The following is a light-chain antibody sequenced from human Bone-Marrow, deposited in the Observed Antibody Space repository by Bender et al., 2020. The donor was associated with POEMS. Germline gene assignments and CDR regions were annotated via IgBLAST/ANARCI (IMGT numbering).Light chain of an antibody. V-gene: IGLV1-44*01. Sequence: QSVLTQPPSASGTPGQRVTISCSGSSSNIGGNTVNWYQQLPGTAPKLLIYNDNQRPSGVSDRFSGSRSGTSASLAIRGLRSEDEADYYCEAWDERLRARVFGGGTKVTVL. J-gene: IGLJ3*02. CDR1: SSNIGGNT. CDR2: NDN. CDR3: EAWDERLRARV.